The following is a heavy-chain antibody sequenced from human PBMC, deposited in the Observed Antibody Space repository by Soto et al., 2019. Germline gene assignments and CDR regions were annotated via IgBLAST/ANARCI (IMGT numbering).Heavy chain of an antibody. CDR1: GFTFSDYY. D-gene: IGHD6-13*01. V-gene: IGHV3-11*06. Sequence: QVQLVESGGGLVKPGGSLRLSCAASGFTFSDYYMSWIRQAPGKGLEWVSYISSSSSYTNYADSVKGRFTISRHNAKNSLYLQMNSLRAEDTAVYYCARDDSSSWSWRYYGMDVWGQGTTVTVSS. CDR2: ISSSSSYT. CDR3: ARDDSSSWSWRYYGMDV. J-gene: IGHJ6*02.